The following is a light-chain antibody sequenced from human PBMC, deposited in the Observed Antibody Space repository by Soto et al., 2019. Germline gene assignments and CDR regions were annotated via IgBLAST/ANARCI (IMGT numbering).Light chain of an antibody. CDR3: QQYNSSPFT. V-gene: IGKV1-5*03. CDR1: QSISSW. J-gene: IGKJ3*01. CDR2: KAS. Sequence: DIQMTQSPSTLSASVGDRVTITCRASQSISSWLAWYHQKPGKAPKLLIYKASSLDSGVPSRFSGSGSGTEFTLTITSLEPDDFATYYCQQYNSSPFTFGPGTKVDIK.